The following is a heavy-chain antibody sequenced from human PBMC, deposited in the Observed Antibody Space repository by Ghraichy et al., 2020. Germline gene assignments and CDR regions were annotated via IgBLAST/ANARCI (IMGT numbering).Heavy chain of an antibody. J-gene: IGHJ3*02. CDR2: IYWNDYK. CDR1: GFSLSTSGVG. CDR3: AHRLYYYDSSGYYDLTHDAFDI. D-gene: IGHD3-22*01. V-gene: IGHV2-5*01. Sequence: SGPTLVKPTQTLTLTCTFSGFSLSTSGVGVGWIRQPPGKALEWLALIYWNDYKRYSPSLKSRLTITKDTSKNQVVLTMTNMDPVDTATYYCAHRLYYYDSSGYYDLTHDAFDIWGQGTMVTVSS.